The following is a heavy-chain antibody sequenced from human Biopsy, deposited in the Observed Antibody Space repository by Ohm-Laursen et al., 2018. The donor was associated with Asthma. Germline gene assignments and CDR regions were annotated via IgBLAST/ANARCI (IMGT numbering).Heavy chain of an antibody. V-gene: IGHV3-7*01. D-gene: IGHD3-3*02. J-gene: IGHJ1*01. CDR3: ARTFHFWSPYRAEHYQL. CDR1: GFTFGDYW. CDR2: TKHDGSEK. Sequence: SLRLSCTASGFTFGDYWMSWVRQVPGKGLEWVANTKHDGSEKNHVDSLKGRFTISRDNAKNSLYLQMNSLRAEDTAVYYCARTFHFWSPYRAEHYQLWGQGTLVTVSS.